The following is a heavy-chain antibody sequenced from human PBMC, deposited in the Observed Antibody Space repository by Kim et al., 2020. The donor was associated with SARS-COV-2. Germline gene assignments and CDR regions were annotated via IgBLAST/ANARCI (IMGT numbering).Heavy chain of an antibody. CDR2: INHSGST. D-gene: IGHD4-17*01. CDR1: GGSFSGHY. Sequence: SETLSLTCAVYGGSFSGHYWSCIRQPPGKGLEWIGEINHSGSTNYKSSLKSRVTISVDTSKNQLSLKLSSVTAADTAVYYCARGRTVTTFYVRRYNWFDPWGQGTLVTVSS. J-gene: IGHJ5*02. V-gene: IGHV4-34*01. CDR3: ARGRTVTTFYVRRYNWFDP.